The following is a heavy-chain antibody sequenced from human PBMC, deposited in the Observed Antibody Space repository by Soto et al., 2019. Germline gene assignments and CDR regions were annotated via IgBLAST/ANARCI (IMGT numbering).Heavy chain of an antibody. J-gene: IGHJ6*02. CDR1: GFTFSSYA. CDR3: AKDNRGVAYYDFWSGYFHYYYYGMDV. D-gene: IGHD3-3*01. Sequence: PGGSLRLSCAASGFTFSSYAMSWVRQAPGKGLEWVSAISGSGGSTYYADSVKGRFTISRDNSKNTLYLQMNSLRAEDTAVYYCAKDNRGVAYYDFWSGYFHYYYYGMDVWGQGTTVTVSS. V-gene: IGHV3-23*01. CDR2: ISGSGGST.